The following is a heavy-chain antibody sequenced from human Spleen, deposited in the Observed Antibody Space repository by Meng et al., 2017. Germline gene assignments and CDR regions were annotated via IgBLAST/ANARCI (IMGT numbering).Heavy chain of an antibody. J-gene: IGHJ5*02. CDR1: GFTFSRYW. CDR3: ARGGIATTGTSA. D-gene: IGHD6-13*01. V-gene: IGHV3-74*01. Sequence: EVQLVESGGRLVQPGGSLRLSCAASGFTFSRYWMHWVRQVPGQGLVWVSRINNDGGSRNYADSVKGRFTIARDNAKNTLYLQMNSLRAEDTAVYYCARGGIATTGTSAWGQGTLVTVSS. CDR2: INNDGGSR.